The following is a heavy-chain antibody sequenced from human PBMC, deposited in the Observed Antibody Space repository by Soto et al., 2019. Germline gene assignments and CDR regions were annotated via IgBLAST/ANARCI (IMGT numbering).Heavy chain of an antibody. CDR3: AYRDVWQPFDWSLGLLVP. Sequence: GPRSENRRQTQKLSSPWSPFSHNNSGVGVGWIRQPPGKALEWHALIYWDDDKRYSPSLKSRLTIAKDTSKNLVVLAMTNMDPVDTGTYYCAYRDVWQPFDWSLGLLVPWGQGTLV. J-gene: IGHJ5*02. CDR2: IYWDDDK. CDR1: PFSHNNSGVG. V-gene: IGHV2-5*02. D-gene: IGHD3-9*01.